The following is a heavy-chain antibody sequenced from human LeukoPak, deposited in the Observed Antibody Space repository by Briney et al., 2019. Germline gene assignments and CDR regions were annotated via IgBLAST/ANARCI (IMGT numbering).Heavy chain of an antibody. V-gene: IGHV4-34*01. CDR2: INHSGST. J-gene: IGHJ6*03. D-gene: IGHD1-1*01. CDR1: GGSFSGYY. Sequence: SETLSLTCAVYGGSFSGYYWSWIRQPPGKGLEWIREINHSGSTNYNPSLKSRAAISVDTSKNQFSLKLSSVTAADTAVYYCARGRRFYYYYYMDVWGKGTTVTVSS. CDR3: ARGRRFYYYYYMDV.